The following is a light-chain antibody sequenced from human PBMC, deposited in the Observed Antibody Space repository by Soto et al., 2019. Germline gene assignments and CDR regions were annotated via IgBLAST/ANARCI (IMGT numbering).Light chain of an antibody. J-gene: IGLJ1*01. CDR1: SSDVGAYKY. CDR2: DVT. V-gene: IGLV2-11*01. CDR3: CSYAGSYTWV. Sequence: QSALTQPRSVSGSPGQSVTISCTGTSSDVGAYKYVSWYQHYPGAAPKVMIYDVTQRPSGVPDRFSGTKSGNTASLTISGLQAEDEADYYCCSYAGSYTWVFGSGTKLTVL.